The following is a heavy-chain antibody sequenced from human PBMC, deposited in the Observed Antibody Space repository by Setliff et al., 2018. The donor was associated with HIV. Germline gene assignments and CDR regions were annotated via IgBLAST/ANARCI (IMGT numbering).Heavy chain of an antibody. CDR1: GGTFSSYA. CDR3: ARDDRVGDYDSSGYIFYFDY. J-gene: IGHJ4*02. Sequence: VASVKVSCKASGGTFSSYAINWVRQAPGQGLQWMGGIIPSGGSTSYAQKFQGRVTMTRDTSTSTVYMELSSLRSEDTAVYYCARDDRVGDYDSSGYIFYFDYWGQGTLVTVSS. D-gene: IGHD3-22*01. CDR2: IIPSGGST. V-gene: IGHV1-46*01.